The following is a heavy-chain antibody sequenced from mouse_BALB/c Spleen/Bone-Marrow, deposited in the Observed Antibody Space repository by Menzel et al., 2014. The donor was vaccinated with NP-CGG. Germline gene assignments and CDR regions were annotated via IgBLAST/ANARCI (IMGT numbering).Heavy chain of an antibody. CDR3: AREGGSLWYFDV. Sequence: EVQLQQSGPGLVKPSQSLSLTCSVTGYSITSGYYWNLIRQFPGNKLEWMGYISYDGSNNYNPSLKNRISITRDTSKNQFFLKLSSVTTEDTATYYCAREGGSLWYFDVWGAGTTVTVSS. V-gene: IGHV3-6*02. CDR1: GYSITSGYY. J-gene: IGHJ1*01. CDR2: ISYDGSN.